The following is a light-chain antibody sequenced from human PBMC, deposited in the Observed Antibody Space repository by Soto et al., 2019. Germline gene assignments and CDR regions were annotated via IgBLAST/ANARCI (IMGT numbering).Light chain of an antibody. CDR3: LQHKSYPMT. V-gene: IGKV1-17*03. CDR1: QGISNS. Sequence: DIHMSQSPSAMSASIGDRFTITCGASQGISNSLDWFQQKTGKVPKRLIYSASRLQSGVPSRFRGSGSGTEFTLTISSLPPEDFATYYCLQHKSYPMTFGQGTRLEIK. CDR2: SAS. J-gene: IGKJ5*01.